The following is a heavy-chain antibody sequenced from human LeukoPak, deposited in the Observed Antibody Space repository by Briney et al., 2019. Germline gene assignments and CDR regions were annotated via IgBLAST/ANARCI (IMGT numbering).Heavy chain of an antibody. V-gene: IGHV5-51*01. CDR1: GYSFTNYW. CDR3: ARHAAAVRYFDDYYYYYYMDV. J-gene: IGHJ6*03. CDR2: IYPGDSDT. D-gene: IGHD3-9*01. Sequence: GESLKISCKGSGYSFTNYWIGWVRQMPGKGLEWMGTIYPGDSDTRYSPSFQGQVTISADKSISTAYLQWSSLKASDTAMYYCARHAAAVRYFDDYYYYYYMDVWGKGTTVTVSS.